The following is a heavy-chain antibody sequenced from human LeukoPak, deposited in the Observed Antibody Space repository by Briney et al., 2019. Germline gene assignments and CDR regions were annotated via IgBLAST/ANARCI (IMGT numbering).Heavy chain of an antibody. D-gene: IGHD2-15*01. CDR3: ARGGGYCSGGSCYRNWFDP. V-gene: IGHV1-69*13. CDR1: GGTFSSYA. CDR2: IIPIFGTA. J-gene: IGHJ5*02. Sequence: SVKVSCKASGGTFSSYAISWVRQAPGQGLEWMGGIIPIFGTANYAQKFQGRVTITADESTSTAYMELSSLRSEDTTVYYCARGGGYCSGGSCYRNWFDPWGQGTLVTVSS.